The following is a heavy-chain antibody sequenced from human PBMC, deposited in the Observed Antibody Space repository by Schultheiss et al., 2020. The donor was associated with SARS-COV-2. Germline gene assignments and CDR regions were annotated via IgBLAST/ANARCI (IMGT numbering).Heavy chain of an antibody. CDR3: ARGDYDFWKP. V-gene: IGHV1-18*01. D-gene: IGHD3-3*01. Sequence: ASVKVSCKASGYTFTSYGISWVRQAPGQGLEWMGWISAYNGNTNYAQKLQGRVTMTRNTSISTAYMELSSLRSEDTAVYYCARGDYDFWKPWGQGTLVTVSS. J-gene: IGHJ5*02. CDR2: ISAYNGNT. CDR1: GYTFTSYG.